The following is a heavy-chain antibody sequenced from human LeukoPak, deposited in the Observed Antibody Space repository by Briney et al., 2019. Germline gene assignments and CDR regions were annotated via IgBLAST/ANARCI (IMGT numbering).Heavy chain of an antibody. D-gene: IGHD3-10*01. CDR1: GGSLGEFY. CDR3: ARDANYYGSGRGLDY. V-gene: IGHV4-34*01. J-gene: IGHJ4*02. CDR2: IYHSGSP. Sequence: SETLSLTCAVYGGSLGEFYWSWIRQTPGKGLEWIGEIYHSGSPNYNPSLKSRVTISVDKTKNQFSLKLSSVTAADTAVYYCARDANYYGSGRGLDYWGQGTLVTVSS.